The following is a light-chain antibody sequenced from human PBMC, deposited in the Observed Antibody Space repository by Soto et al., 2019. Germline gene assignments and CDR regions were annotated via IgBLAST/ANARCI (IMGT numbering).Light chain of an antibody. CDR1: QSVSTQ. V-gene: IGKV3-15*01. J-gene: IGKJ4*01. CDR3: KQYYTFLSLT. CDR2: GAS. Sequence: EIVMTQSPATLSVSPGERATLSCRASQSVSTQLAWYQQKPGQAPRLLICGASTRATGIPARFSGSGSGTEFTLAISGLQSENVALYYCKQYYTFLSLTFGGGTKVEIK.